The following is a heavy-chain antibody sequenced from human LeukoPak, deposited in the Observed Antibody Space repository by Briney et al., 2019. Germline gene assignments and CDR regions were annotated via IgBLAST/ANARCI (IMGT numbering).Heavy chain of an antibody. CDR3: AKDRPYGDYDVSFDY. CDR2: ISYDGSNK. D-gene: IGHD4-17*01. Sequence: GGSLRLSCAASGFTFSSYGMHWVRQAPGKGLEWVAVISYDGSNKYYADSVKGRFTISRDNSKNTLYLQMNSLRAEDTAVYYCAKDRPYGDYDVSFDYWGQGTLVTVSS. V-gene: IGHV3-30*18. J-gene: IGHJ4*02. CDR1: GFTFSSYG.